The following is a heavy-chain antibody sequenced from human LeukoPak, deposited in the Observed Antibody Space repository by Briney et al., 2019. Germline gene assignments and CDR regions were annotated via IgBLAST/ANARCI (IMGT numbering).Heavy chain of an antibody. D-gene: IGHD2-15*01. J-gene: IGHJ3*02. V-gene: IGHV1-8*03. CDR2: MNPNSGNT. Sequence: GASVKVSCKASGYTFTSYDINWVRQATGQGLEWMGWMNPNSGNTGYAQKFQGRVTITRNTSISTAYMELSSLRSEDTAVYYCARGGAWHCSGGSCYRGDAFDIWGQGTMVTVSS. CDR3: ARGGAWHCSGGSCYRGDAFDI. CDR1: GYTFTSYD.